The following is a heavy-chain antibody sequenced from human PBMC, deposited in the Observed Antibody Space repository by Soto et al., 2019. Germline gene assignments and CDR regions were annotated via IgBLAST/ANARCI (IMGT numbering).Heavy chain of an antibody. CDR2: IYYSGST. J-gene: IGHJ6*02. CDR3: ARGGDGFWSGYYTDYYFYGMDV. Sequence: PSETLSLTCTVSGGSISSYYWSWIRQPPGKGLEGIGYIYYSGSTNYNPSLKSRVTISVDTSKNQFSLKLSSVTAADTAVYYCARGGDGFWSGYYTDYYFYGMDVWGQGTTVTVSS. D-gene: IGHD3-3*01. CDR1: GGSISSYY. V-gene: IGHV4-59*01.